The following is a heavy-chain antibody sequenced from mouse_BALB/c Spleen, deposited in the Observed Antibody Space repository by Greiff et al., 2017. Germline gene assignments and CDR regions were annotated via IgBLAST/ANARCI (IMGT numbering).Heavy chain of an antibody. J-gene: IGHJ3*01. CDR1: GFSLTSYG. CDR2: IWAGGST. D-gene: IGHD2-4*01. V-gene: IGHV2-9*02. CDR3: ARASYDYDGGGVY. Sequence: QVQLQQSGPGLVAPSQSLSITCTVSGFSLTSYGVHWVRQPPGKGLEWLGVIWAGGSTNYNSALMSRLSISKDNSKSQVFLKMNSLQTDDTAMYYCARASYDYDGGGVYWGQGTLVTVSA.